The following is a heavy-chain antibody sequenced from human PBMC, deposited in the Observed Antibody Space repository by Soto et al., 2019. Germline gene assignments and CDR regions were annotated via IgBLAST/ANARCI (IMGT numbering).Heavy chain of an antibody. J-gene: IGHJ6*01. CDR1: GFTLRTFS. Sequence: LTLSRAASGFTLRTFSTSWVRQAPVKVLEWLSGIGGGGGRTYYAHSVKGRLTISRDNSENTFYLQMNRLSAEDPSVYYYAKGRDRSRVTADIYGIDVWAQGTTVTLSS. V-gene: IGHV3-23*01. CDR2: IGGGGGRT. D-gene: IGHD2-2*01. CDR3: AKGRDRSRVTADIYGIDV.